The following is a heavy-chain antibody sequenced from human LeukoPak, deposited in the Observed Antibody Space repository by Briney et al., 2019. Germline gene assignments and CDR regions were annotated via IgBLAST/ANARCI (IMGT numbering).Heavy chain of an antibody. J-gene: IGHJ3*02. D-gene: IGHD1-26*01. Sequence: GGSLRLSCAASGFTFSSYGMHWVRQAPGQGLEWVAFIRYDGSNKYYADSVKGRFTISRDNSKNTYLQMNSLRTDDTAVYYCAKASYSGTYREAFDIWGQGTLVTVSS. CDR2: IRYDGSNK. CDR1: GFTFSSYG. CDR3: AKASYSGTYREAFDI. V-gene: IGHV3-30*02.